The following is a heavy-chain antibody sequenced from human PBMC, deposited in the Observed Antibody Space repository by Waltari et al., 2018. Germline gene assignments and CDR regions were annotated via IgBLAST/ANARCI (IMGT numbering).Heavy chain of an antibody. CDR3: AHRLLSPYIVATGFDY. D-gene: IGHD5-12*01. V-gene: IGHV2-5*02. CDR2: IYWDDDK. J-gene: IGHJ4*02. Sequence: QITLKESGPTLVKPTQTLTLTCTFSGFSLSTSGVGVGWIRQPPGKALEWLALIYWDDDKRYSPSLKSRLTITKDTSKNQVVLTMTNMDPVDTATYYCAHRLLSPYIVATGFDYWGQGTLVTVSS. CDR1: GFSLSTSGVG.